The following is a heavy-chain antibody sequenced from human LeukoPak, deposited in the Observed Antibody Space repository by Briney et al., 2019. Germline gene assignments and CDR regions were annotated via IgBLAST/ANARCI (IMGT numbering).Heavy chain of an antibody. D-gene: IGHD2-15*01. V-gene: IGHV4-4*07. J-gene: IGHJ4*02. Sequence: SETLSLTCTVSGGSMSSYYWSWIRQPAGKGLEWIGRIYNSGSTNYNPSLKSRVTMPVDTSKKQFSLKLSSVTAADTAMYYCATYYCSRVCRFDNWGQGILVTVSS. CDR3: ATYYCSRVCRFDN. CDR2: IYNSGST. CDR1: GGSMSSYY.